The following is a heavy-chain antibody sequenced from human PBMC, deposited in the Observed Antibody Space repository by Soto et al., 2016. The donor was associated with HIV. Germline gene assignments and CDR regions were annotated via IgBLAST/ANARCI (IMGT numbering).Heavy chain of an antibody. CDR1: GYTFTSYS. J-gene: IGHJ4*02. CDR3: ARDVGYGWSSFDY. CDR2: IDPSRGAT. D-gene: IGHD6-19*01. V-gene: IGHV1-46*01. Sequence: QVQLMQSGAEVKKPGTSVKLSCKPSGYTFTSYSIHWVRQAPGLGLQWMAIIDPSRGATTYSHQFQGRLTLTRDTSTSTVYMDLTSLRSEDTAVYYCARDVGYGWSSFDYWGQGSPGHRLL.